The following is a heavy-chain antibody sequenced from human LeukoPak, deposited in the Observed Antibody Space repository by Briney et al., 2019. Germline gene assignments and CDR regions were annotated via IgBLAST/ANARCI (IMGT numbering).Heavy chain of an antibody. CDR2: INPNSGDT. CDR1: GYAFTGYY. Sequence: ASVKVSCKVSGYAFTGYYIHWVRQAPGQGLEWMGWINPNSGDTNYAQKFQGRVTMTRDTSFSTAYMELSSLRSDDTAVYYCAREGQPFAYDIWGQGTMVTVSS. D-gene: IGHD2-2*01. CDR3: AREGQPFAYDI. J-gene: IGHJ3*02. V-gene: IGHV1-2*02.